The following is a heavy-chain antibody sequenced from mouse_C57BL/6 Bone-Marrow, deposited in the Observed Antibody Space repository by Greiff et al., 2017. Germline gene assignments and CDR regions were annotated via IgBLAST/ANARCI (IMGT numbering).Heavy chain of an antibody. V-gene: IGHV5-9*01. CDR2: ISGGGGNT. CDR1: GFTFSSYT. D-gene: IGHD4-1*01. J-gene: IGHJ4*01. CDR3: AVPGTGYYYAMDY. Sequence: EVKLVESGGGLVKPGGSLKLSCAASGFTFSSYTMSWVRQTPEKRLAWVATISGGGGNTYYPDSVKGRFTISRDNAKNTLYLQMSSLRSEDTALYYCAVPGTGYYYAMDYWGQGTSVTVSS.